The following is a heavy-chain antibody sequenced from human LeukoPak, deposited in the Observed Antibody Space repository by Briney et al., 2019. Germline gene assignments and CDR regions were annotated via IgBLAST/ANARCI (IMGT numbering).Heavy chain of an antibody. D-gene: IGHD1-26*01. CDR3: ARGLSGRRSVHFDY. V-gene: IGHV4-39*07. J-gene: IGHJ4*02. CDR2: IYYSGST. Sequence: PSETLSLTCTVSGGSISSSSYYWGWIRQPPGKGLEWIGSIYYSGSTYYNPSLKSRVTISVDTSKNQFSLKLSSVTAADTAVYYCARGLSGRRSVHFDYWDQGTLVTVSS. CDR1: GGSISSSSYY.